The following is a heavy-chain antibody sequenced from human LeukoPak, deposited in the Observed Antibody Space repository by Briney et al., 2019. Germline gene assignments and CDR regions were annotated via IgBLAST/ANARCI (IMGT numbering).Heavy chain of an antibody. CDR2: VYTTGNT. CDR1: GGSISSYY. J-gene: IGHJ5*02. D-gene: IGHD3-22*01. Sequence: PSETLSLTCIVSGGSISSYYWSWIRQPAGKGLEWIGRVYTTGNTNYNPSLKSRVTMSIDTSKKQFSLKLSSVTAADTAVYYCARGKYYYDSNSSYRYFDPWGQGTLVTVSS. CDR3: ARGKYYYDSNSSYRYFDP. V-gene: IGHV4-4*07.